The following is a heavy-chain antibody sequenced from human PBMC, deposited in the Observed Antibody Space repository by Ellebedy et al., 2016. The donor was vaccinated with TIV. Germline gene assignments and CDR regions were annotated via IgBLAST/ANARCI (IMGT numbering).Heavy chain of an antibody. CDR3: ARGGGATDILNY. CDR1: GFTFSSYI. CDR2: IISSRSTI. Sequence: PGGSLRLSCAASGFTFSSYIMNWVRQAPGKGLEWVSYIISSRSTIYYADSVKGRFTISRDNAKKSLYLQMNSLRDEDTAVYYCARGGGATDILNYWGQGTLVTVSS. J-gene: IGHJ4*02. V-gene: IGHV3-48*02. D-gene: IGHD1-26*01.